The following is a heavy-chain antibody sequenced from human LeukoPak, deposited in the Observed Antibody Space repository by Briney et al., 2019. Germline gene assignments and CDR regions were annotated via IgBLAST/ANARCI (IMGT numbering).Heavy chain of an antibody. CDR3: AKTHSPYCGGDCPFDY. D-gene: IGHD2-21*02. Sequence: GASVKVSCKASGGTFSSYTISWVQQAPGQGLEWMGRIIPILGIANYAQKFQGRVTITADKSTSTAYMELSSLRSEDTAVYYCAKTHSPYCGGDCPFDYWGQGTLVTVSS. CDR2: IIPILGIA. CDR1: GGTFSSYT. J-gene: IGHJ4*02. V-gene: IGHV1-69*02.